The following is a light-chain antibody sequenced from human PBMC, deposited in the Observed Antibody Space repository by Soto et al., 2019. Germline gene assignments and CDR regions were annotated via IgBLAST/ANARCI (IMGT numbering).Light chain of an antibody. CDR1: NIGSKS. V-gene: IGLV3-21*02. J-gene: IGLJ3*02. CDR3: QVWESDTDLQV. Sequence: SYELTQPPSVSVAPGQTARITCGGANIGSKSVHWYQQKPGQAPVLVVYDDSDRPSGIPERFSGSNSGNTATLTISGVEAGDEADYYCQVWESDTDLQVFGGGTKVTVL. CDR2: DDS.